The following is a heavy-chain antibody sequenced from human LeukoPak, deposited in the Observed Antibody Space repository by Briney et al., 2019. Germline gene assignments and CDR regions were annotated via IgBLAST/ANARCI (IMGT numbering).Heavy chain of an antibody. V-gene: IGHV3-30*04. CDR2: ISYDGSNK. D-gene: IGHD5-18*01. CDR3: ANFLGVDTSY. J-gene: IGHJ4*02. CDR1: GFTFSGSA. Sequence: GGSLRLSCAASGFTFSGSAMHWVRQAPGKGLEWVAVISYDGSNKYYADSVKGRFTISRDNSKNTLYLQMNSLRAEDTAVYYCANFLGVDTSYWGQGTLVTVSS.